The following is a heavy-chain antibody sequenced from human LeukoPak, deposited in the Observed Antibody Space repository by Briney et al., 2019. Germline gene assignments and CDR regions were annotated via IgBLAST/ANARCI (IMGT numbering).Heavy chain of an antibody. D-gene: IGHD7-27*01. Sequence: GGSLRLSCAASGFTFSSYSMNWVRQAPGKGLEWVANIKQDGSEKYYVDSVKGRFTISRDNAKNSLYLQMNSLRAEDTAVYYCASERGLGNGWCFDLWGRGTLVTVSS. V-gene: IGHV3-7*01. CDR1: GFTFSSYS. CDR2: IKQDGSEK. J-gene: IGHJ2*01. CDR3: ASERGLGNGWCFDL.